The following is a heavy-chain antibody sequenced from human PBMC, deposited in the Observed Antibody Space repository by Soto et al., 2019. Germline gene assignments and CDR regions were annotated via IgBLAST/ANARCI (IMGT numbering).Heavy chain of an antibody. CDR2: IYYSGST. CDR3: ARDAPGTGYH. J-gene: IGHJ4*02. Sequence: PSETLSLTCTVSGGSISSGGYYWSWIRQHPGKGLEWIGYIYYSGSTYYNPSLKSRVTISVDTSKNQFSLKLSSVTAADTAVYYCARDAPGTGYHWGQGTLVTVSS. D-gene: IGHD6-13*01. V-gene: IGHV4-31*03. CDR1: GGSISSGGYY.